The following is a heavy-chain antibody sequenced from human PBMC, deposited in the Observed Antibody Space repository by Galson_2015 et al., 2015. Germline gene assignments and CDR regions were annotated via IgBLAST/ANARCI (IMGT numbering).Heavy chain of an antibody. CDR2: IWYDGSNK. D-gene: IGHD3-22*01. CDR3: ARERGTYYYNSSGYALDY. CDR1: GFTFSSYG. Sequence: SLRLSCAASGFTFSSYGMHWVRQAPGKGLEWVAVIWYDGSNKYYADSVKGRFTISRDNSKNTLYLQMNSLRAEDTAVYYCARERGTYYYNSSGYALDYWGQGTLVTVSS. V-gene: IGHV3-33*01. J-gene: IGHJ4*02.